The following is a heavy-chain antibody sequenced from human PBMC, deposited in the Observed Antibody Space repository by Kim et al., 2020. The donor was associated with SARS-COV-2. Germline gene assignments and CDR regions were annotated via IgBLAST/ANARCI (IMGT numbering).Heavy chain of an antibody. CDR2: IRSRAYGGTT. Sequence: GGSLRLSCTASGFTFGDYAMSWFRQAPGKGLEWVGFIRSRAYGGTTEYAASVKGKLTISRDDSKSIAYLQMNSLETEDTAVYYCSRDRGVLRYVDWPNYYGVDVWGQGTTVTVSS. CDR3: SRDRGVLRYVDWPNYYGVDV. D-gene: IGHD3-9*01. J-gene: IGHJ6*02. CDR1: GFTFGDYA. V-gene: IGHV3-49*03.